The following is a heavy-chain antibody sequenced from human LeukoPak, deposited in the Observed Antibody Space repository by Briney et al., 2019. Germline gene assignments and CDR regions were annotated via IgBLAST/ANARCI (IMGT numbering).Heavy chain of an antibody. D-gene: IGHD6-13*01. CDR1: GFNFSSNA. CDR3: ARDSLQLVLDY. V-gene: IGHV3-66*03. Sequence: AGGSLRLSCAASGFNFSSNAMSWVRQAPYYADSVKGRFTISRDNSKNTLYLQMNSLRAEDTAVYYCARDSLQLVLDYWGQGTLVTVSS. J-gene: IGHJ4*02.